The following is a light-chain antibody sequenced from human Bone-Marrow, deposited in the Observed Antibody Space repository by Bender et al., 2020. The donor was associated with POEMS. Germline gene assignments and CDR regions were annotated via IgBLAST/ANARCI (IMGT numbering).Light chain of an antibody. CDR3: SSYAGDTTLL. CDR2: SSH. CDR1: SSNIGAHA. V-gene: IGLV1-44*01. J-gene: IGLJ2*01. Sequence: QSVLTQPPSASGTPGQRVTISCSGGSSNIGAHAVNWYQHLPGTAPKLLIYSSHRRPSEVPDRFSGSRSGTSASLAISGLQSEDEADYYCSSYAGDTTLLLGGGTKLTVL.